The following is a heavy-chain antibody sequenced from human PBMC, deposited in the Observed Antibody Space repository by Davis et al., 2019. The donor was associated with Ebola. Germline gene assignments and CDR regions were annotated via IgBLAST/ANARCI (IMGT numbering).Heavy chain of an antibody. V-gene: IGHV4-34*01. CDR1: GGSISSYY. CDR2: INHSGST. J-gene: IGHJ4*02. CDR3: ARGTRITIFGVVGRRARGAGYYFDY. D-gene: IGHD3-3*01. Sequence: PSETLSLTCTVSGGSISSYYWSWIRQPPGTGLEWIGEINHSGSTNYNPSLKSRVTISVDTSKNQFSLKLSSVTAADTAVYYCARGTRITIFGVVGRRARGAGYYFDYWGQGTLVTVSS.